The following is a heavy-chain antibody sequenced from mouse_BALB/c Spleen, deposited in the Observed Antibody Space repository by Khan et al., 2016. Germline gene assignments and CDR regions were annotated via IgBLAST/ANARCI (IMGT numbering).Heavy chain of an antibody. V-gene: IGHV14-3*02. D-gene: IGHD1-1*01. J-gene: IGHJ2*01. CDR2: IDPPNDNT. Sequence: VQLQQSGAELVKPGASVKLSCTASGYSIQDTYIHWVRQRPEQGLDWIGRIDPPNDNTKYDPKFQGKATITADTSSNTAYLQLNSLTYEDTAVYYCARMYYGDCWGKGTTLTVSS. CDR1: GYSIQDTY. CDR3: ARMYYGDC.